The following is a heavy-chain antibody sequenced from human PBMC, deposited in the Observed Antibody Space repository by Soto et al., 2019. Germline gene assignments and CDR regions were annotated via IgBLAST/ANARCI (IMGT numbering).Heavy chain of an antibody. J-gene: IGHJ4*02. D-gene: IGHD2-15*01. CDR1: GFSLSTSGVG. V-gene: IGHV2-5*02. CDR2: IYWDDDK. CDR3: AHRPSYCSGGSCYSGFDY. Sequence: QITLKESGPTLVKPTQTLTLTCTFSGFSLSTSGVGVGWIRQPPGKALEWLALIYWDDDKRYSPSRKSRLTIAKETAKNQVVVTMTNMDPVDTATYYCAHRPSYCSGGSCYSGFDYWGQGTLVTVSS.